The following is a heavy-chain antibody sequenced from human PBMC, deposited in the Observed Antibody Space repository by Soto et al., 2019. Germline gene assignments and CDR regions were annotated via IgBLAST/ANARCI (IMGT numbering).Heavy chain of an antibody. CDR2: ISAYNGNT. CDR1: GYTFTSYG. D-gene: IGHD2-2*01. CDR3: AREGDIVVVPAAYNWFDP. J-gene: IGHJ5*02. V-gene: IGHV1-18*01. Sequence: GASVKVSCKASGYTFTSYGISWVRQAPGQGLEWMGWISAYNGNTNYAQKLQGRVTMTTDTSTSTAYMELRSLRSDDTAVYYCAREGDIVVVPAAYNWFDPWGQGTLVTVSS.